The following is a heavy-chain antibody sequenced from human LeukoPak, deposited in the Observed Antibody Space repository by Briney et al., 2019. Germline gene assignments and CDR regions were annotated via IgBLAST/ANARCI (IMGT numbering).Heavy chain of an antibody. J-gene: IGHJ5*02. D-gene: IGHD3-10*01. Sequence: ASVKVSCKASGGTFSSYAISWVRQAPGQGLEWMGRIIPILGIANYAQKFQGRVTITADKSTSTAYMELSSLRSEDTAVYYCARDLLSTMVRGVETTFDPWGQGTLVTVSS. CDR1: GGTFSSYA. CDR2: IIPILGIA. CDR3: ARDLLSTMVRGVETTFDP. V-gene: IGHV1-69*04.